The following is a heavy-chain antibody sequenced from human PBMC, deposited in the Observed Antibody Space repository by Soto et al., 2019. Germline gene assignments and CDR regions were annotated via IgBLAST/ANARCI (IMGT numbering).Heavy chain of an antibody. CDR2: ISSNGGST. CDR3: VKHRGYSYGWAYYFDY. Sequence: GWSLRLSCSSSGFTFSSYAMHWVRQAPGKGLEYVSAISSNGGSTYYADSVKGRFTISRDNSKNTLYLQMSSLRAEDTAVYYCVKHRGYSYGWAYYFDYWGQGTLVTVSS. J-gene: IGHJ4*02. CDR1: GFTFSSYA. D-gene: IGHD5-18*01. V-gene: IGHV3-64D*06.